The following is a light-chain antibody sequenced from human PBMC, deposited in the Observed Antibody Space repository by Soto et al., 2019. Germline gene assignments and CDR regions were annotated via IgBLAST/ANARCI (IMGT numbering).Light chain of an antibody. Sequence: QSALTPPRSVSGSPGQSGTIACTGTSSDVGGYNYVSWYQQHPGKAPKLMIYDVSKRPSGVPDRFSGSKSGNTAYLTISGLQAEDEADYYCCSYAGSYTWVFGGGTKVTVL. J-gene: IGLJ3*02. V-gene: IGLV2-11*01. CDR3: CSYAGSYTWV. CDR1: SSDVGGYNY. CDR2: DVS.